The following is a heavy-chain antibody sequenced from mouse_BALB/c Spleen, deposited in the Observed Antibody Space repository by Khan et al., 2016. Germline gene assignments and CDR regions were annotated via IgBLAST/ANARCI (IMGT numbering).Heavy chain of an antibody. J-gene: IGHJ3*01. D-gene: IGHD2-4*01. V-gene: IGHV1S81*02. CDR2: INPSNGDT. Sequence: QVQLQQSGAELMKPGASVKLSCKASGYTFTSYYMYWVKQRPGQGLEWIGEINPSNGDTNFNERFKSKATLTVDKSSSTTYMQFSSLTSEDSAVYYCTRAGYDYPFAYWGQGTLVTVSA. CDR3: TRAGYDYPFAY. CDR1: GYTFTSYY.